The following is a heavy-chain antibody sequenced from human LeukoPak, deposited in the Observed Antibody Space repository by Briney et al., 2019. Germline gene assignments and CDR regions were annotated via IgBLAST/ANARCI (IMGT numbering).Heavy chain of an antibody. D-gene: IGHD2-2*01. V-gene: IGHV3-30-3*01. Sequence: GGSLRLSCAASGFTFSSYAMHWVRQAPGKGLEWVAVISYDGSNKYYADSVKGRFTISRDNSKNTLYLQMNSLRAEDTAVYYCAREGYCSSTSCDAHYYGMDVWGQGTTVTVSS. J-gene: IGHJ6*02. CDR2: ISYDGSNK. CDR1: GFTFSSYA. CDR3: AREGYCSSTSCDAHYYGMDV.